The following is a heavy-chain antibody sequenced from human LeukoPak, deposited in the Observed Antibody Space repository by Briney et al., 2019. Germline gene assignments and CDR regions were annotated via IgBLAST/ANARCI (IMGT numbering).Heavy chain of an antibody. V-gene: IGHV4-4*02. CDR2: IYHSGST. CDR1: GGSISSSNW. J-gene: IGHJ3*02. CDR3: ARDTVTTTGAAFDI. D-gene: IGHD4-17*01. Sequence: SETLSLTCAVSGGSISSSNWWSWVRQPPGKGLEWIGEIYHSGSTNYNPSLKSRVTISVDKFKNQFSLKLSSVTAADTAVYYCARDTVTTTGAAFDIWGQGTMVTVSS.